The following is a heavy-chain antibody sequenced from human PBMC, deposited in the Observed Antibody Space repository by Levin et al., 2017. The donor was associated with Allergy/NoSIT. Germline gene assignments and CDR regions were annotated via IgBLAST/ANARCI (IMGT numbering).Heavy chain of an antibody. J-gene: IGHJ6*03. Sequence: ASVKVSCKASGYIFTDHHLHWVRQAPGQGLEWMGWINPNSGGTKYAQKFQGRVTMTRDTSISTAYMDLSSLRSDDTALYYCARFLGPCSSASCPIYYYFYYMDVWGTGTTVTVSS. CDR1: GYIFTDHH. D-gene: IGHD2-2*01. V-gene: IGHV1-2*02. CDR2: INPNSGGT. CDR3: ARFLGPCSSASCPIYYYFYYMDV.